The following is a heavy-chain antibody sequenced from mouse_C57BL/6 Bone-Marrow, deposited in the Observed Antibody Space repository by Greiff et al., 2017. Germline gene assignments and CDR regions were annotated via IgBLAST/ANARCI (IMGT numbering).Heavy chain of an antibody. CDR3: ARSTRVTTHYYAMDY. CDR1: GYTFTSYG. CDR2: IYPRSGNT. Sequence: QVQLQQSGAELARPGASVKLSCKASGYTFTSYGISWVKQRTGQGLEWIGEIYPRSGNTYYNEKFKGKATLTADKSSSTAYMELRSLTSEDSAVYFCARSTRVTTHYYAMDYWGQGTSVTVTS. J-gene: IGHJ4*01. V-gene: IGHV1-81*01. D-gene: IGHD2-2*01.